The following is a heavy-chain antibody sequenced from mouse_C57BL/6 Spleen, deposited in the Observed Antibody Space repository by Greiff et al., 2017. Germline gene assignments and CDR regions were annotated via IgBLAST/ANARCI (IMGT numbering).Heavy chain of an antibody. V-gene: IGHV1-39*01. Sequence: VHVKQSGPELVKPGASVKISCKASGYSFTDYNMNWVKQSNGKSLEWIGVINPNYGTTSYNQKFKGKATLTVDQSSSTAYMQLNSLTSEDSAVYYCARSIYYDYDGAMDYWGQGTSVTVSS. D-gene: IGHD2-4*01. J-gene: IGHJ4*01. CDR1: GYSFTDYN. CDR3: ARSIYYDYDGAMDY. CDR2: INPNYGTT.